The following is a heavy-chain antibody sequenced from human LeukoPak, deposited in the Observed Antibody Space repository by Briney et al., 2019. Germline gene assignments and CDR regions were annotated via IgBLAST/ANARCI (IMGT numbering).Heavy chain of an antibody. D-gene: IGHD2-2*01. CDR3: ARANQLLYYFDY. CDR2: IIPIFGTA. J-gene: IGHJ4*02. V-gene: IGHV1-69*05. Sequence: SVKVSCKASGGTFSSYAISWVRQAPGQGLEWMGGIIPIFGTANYAQKFQGRVTITTDESTSTAYMELSSLRSEDTAVYYCARANQLLYYFDYWGQGTLVTVSS. CDR1: GGTFSSYA.